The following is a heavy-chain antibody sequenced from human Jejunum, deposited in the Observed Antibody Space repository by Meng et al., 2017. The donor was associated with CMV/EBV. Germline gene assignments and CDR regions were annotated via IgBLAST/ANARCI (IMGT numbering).Heavy chain of an antibody. D-gene: IGHD1-7*01. V-gene: IGHV3-72*01. Sequence: SGFTFSDYRMDWVRQAPGKGLEWVARIRHKDAGYSTEYGASVRGRFTVSRDDSKNSVYLQMSSLKTEDTAVYYCTRDGENYDFANSWGQGTLVTVSS. CDR2: IRHKDAGYST. CDR1: GFTFSDYR. CDR3: TRDGENYDFANS. J-gene: IGHJ5*02.